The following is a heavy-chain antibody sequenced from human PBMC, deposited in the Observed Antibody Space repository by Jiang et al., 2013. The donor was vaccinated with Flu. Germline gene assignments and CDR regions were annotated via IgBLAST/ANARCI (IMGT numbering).Heavy chain of an antibody. CDR2: IIPILGIA. CDR1: GTFSSYA. CDR3: ARGSTIVVVPAAMEGFDY. V-gene: IGHV1-69*04. Sequence: GTFSSYAISWVRQAPGQGLEWMGRIIPILGIANYAQKFQGRVTITADKSTSTAYMELSSLRSEDTAVYYCARGSTIVVVPAAMEGFDYWGQGTLVTVSS. J-gene: IGHJ4*02. D-gene: IGHD2-2*01.